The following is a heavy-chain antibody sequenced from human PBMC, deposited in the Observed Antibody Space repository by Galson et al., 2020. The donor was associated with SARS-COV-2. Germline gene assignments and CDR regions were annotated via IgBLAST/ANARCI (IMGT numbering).Heavy chain of an antibody. CDR2: IYYSGST. J-gene: IGHJ6*02. D-gene: IGHD3-10*01. CDR1: GGSISSSSYY. V-gene: IGHV4-39*01. CDR3: ARLSYGSGSPFYGMDV. Sequence: SETLSLTCTVSGGSISSSSYYWGWIRQPPGKGLEWIWSIYYSGSTYYNPSLKSRVTISVDTSKNQFSLKLSSVTAADTAVYYCARLSYGSGSPFYGMDVWGQGTTVTVSS.